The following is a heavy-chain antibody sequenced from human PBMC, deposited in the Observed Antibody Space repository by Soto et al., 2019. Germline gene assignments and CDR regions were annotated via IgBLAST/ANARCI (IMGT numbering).Heavy chain of an antibody. J-gene: IGHJ6*02. V-gene: IGHV1-2*04. CDR3: ARDHSVGYYYYGMDV. Sequence: ASVKVSCKASGYTFTGYYMHWVRQAPGQGLEWMGWINPNSGGTNYAQKFQGWVTMTRDTSISTAYMELSRLRSDDTVVYYCARDHSVGYYYYGMDVWGQGTTVTVSS. CDR1: GYTFTGYY. D-gene: IGHD2-2*01. CDR2: INPNSGGT.